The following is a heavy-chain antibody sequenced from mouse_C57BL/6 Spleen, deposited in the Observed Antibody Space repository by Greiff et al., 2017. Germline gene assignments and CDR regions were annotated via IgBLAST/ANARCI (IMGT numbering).Heavy chain of an antibody. CDR1: GYTFTSYG. Sequence: VKLQESGAELARPGASVKLSCKASGYTFTSYGISWVKQRPGQGLEWIGEIYPRSGNTYYNEQFKGKATLTADKSSSTASMKLRSLPSEDSAVYFCARGTGAGGYFDYWGKGTTLTVSS. CDR3: ARGTGAGGYFDY. CDR2: IYPRSGNT. V-gene: IGHV1-81*01. D-gene: IGHD4-1*01. J-gene: IGHJ2*01.